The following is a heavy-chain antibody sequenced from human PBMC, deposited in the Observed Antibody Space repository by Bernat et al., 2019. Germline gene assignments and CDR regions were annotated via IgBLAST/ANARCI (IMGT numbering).Heavy chain of an antibody. D-gene: IGHD1-1*01. CDR3: AKDPGDPEYYYYMDV. CDR2: ISYDGSNK. V-gene: IGHV3-30*18. J-gene: IGHJ6*03. Sequence: QVQLMESGGGVVQPGRSLRLSCEASKFTFSGYGMHWVRQAPGKGLEWVAVISYDGSNKYYADSVKGRFTISRDNSKNTLYLQMNSLRAEDTAVYYCAKDPGDPEYYYYMDVWGKGTTVTVSS. CDR1: KFTFSGYG.